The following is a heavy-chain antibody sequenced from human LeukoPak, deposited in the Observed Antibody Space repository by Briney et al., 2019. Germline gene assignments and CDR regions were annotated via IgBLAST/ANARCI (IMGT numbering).Heavy chain of an antibody. CDR1: GGSISSSSYY. V-gene: IGHV4-39*07. CDR2: IYYSGST. CDR3: ARVMVFNYYDSSGLEAFDI. J-gene: IGHJ3*02. Sequence: SETLSLTCTVSGGSISSSSYYWGWIRQPPGKGLERIGSIYYSGSTYYNPSLKSRVTISVDTSKNQFSLKLSSVTAADTAVYYCARVMVFNYYDSSGLEAFDIWGQGTMVTVSS. D-gene: IGHD3-22*01.